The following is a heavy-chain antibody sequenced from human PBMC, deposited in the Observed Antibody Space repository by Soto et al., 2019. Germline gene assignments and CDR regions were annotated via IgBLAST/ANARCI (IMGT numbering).Heavy chain of an antibody. J-gene: IGHJ3*02. Sequence: GQPKKDPYKVSGESCTNYWSRRVRQKTEKGLEWMGIIYPGDSDTRYSPSFQGQVTISADKSISTAYLQWSSLKASDTAMYYCATNAQYYYGWRAGADDAFDIWGQGTMVTVSS. CDR1: GESCTNYW. CDR2: IYPGDSDT. D-gene: IGHD3-10*01. V-gene: IGHV5-51*01. CDR3: ATNAQYYYGWRAGADDAFDI.